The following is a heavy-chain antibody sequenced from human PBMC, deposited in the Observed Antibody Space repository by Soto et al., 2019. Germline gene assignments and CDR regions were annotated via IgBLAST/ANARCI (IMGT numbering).Heavy chain of an antibody. D-gene: IGHD3-3*01. CDR2: ISGSGDNT. CDR1: GFSCSDYA. CDR3: AKGRAITVYGVDILFDY. Sequence: GGSLRLSGKASGFSCSDYAMTWVRQAPGKGLGWVSVISGSGDNTLYAASVKGRFAISRDNSKNVLYLQMNSLRADDAAVYFCAKGRAITVYGVDILFDYWGLGTLVTVSS. V-gene: IGHV3-23*01. J-gene: IGHJ4*01.